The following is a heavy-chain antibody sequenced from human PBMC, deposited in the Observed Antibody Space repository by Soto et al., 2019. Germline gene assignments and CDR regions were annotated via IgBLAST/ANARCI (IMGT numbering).Heavy chain of an antibody. CDR2: IYYSGST. Sequence: PSETLSLTCTVSGGSISSYYWSWIRQPPGKGLEWIGYIYYSGSTNYNPSLKSRVTISVDTSKNQFSLKLSSVTAADTAVYYCARDRRYYGSGSYYNARFDYWGQGTLVPSP. V-gene: IGHV4-59*01. J-gene: IGHJ4*02. CDR1: GGSISSYY. CDR3: ARDRRYYGSGSYYNARFDY. D-gene: IGHD3-10*01.